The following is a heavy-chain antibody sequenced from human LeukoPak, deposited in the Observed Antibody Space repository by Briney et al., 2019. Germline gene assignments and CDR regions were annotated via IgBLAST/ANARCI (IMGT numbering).Heavy chain of an antibody. V-gene: IGHV4-59*01. Sequence: PSETLSLTCTVSGGSKSSYYWTWIRQPPGKGLEWIGYIYYSGTTAYNPSLKSRVTISVDTSKNQFSLKLNPVTAADTAVYYCATWYYDSGGYRYFDYWGQGTLVTVSS. CDR1: GGSKSSYY. CDR2: IYYSGTT. CDR3: ATWYYDSGGYRYFDY. J-gene: IGHJ4*02. D-gene: IGHD3-22*01.